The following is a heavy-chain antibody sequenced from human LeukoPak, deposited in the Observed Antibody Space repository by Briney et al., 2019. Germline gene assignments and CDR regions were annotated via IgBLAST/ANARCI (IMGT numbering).Heavy chain of an antibody. CDR2: ISYEGSNK. V-gene: IGHV3-30-3*01. D-gene: IGHD2-21*02. CDR1: RFTFSNYA. J-gene: IGHJ1*01. CDR3: ARDLVVTAIHFFQH. Sequence: GGSLRLSCAASRFTFSNYAMHWVSQAPGKGLEWVAVISYEGSNKQYADSVKGRFTISRDNSKNTLDLQMNSLRDEDTAVYYCARDLVVTAIHFFQHWGQGTLVTVSS.